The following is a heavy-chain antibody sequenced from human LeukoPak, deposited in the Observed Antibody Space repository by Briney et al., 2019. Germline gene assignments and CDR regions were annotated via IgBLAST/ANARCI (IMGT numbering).Heavy chain of an antibody. Sequence: SETLSLTCAVYGGSFSGYYRSWIRQPPGKGLEWIGEINHSGSTNYNPSLKSRVTISVDTSKNQFSLKLSSVTAADTAVYYCVTTPDSSGYYKPFDYWGQGTLVTVSS. CDR2: INHSGST. V-gene: IGHV4-34*01. CDR1: GGSFSGYY. D-gene: IGHD3-22*01. CDR3: VTTPDSSGYYKPFDY. J-gene: IGHJ4*02.